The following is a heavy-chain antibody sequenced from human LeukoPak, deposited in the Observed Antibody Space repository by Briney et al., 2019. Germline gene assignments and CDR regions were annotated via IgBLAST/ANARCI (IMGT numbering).Heavy chain of an antibody. CDR2: INPNSGGT. CDR1: GYTFTGYY. Sequence: AASVKVSCKASGYTFTGYYMHWVRQAPGQGLEWMGWINPNSGGTNYAQKFQGCVTMTRDTSISTAYMELSRLRSDDTAVYYCARDGGSTSCIFDYWGQGTLVTVSS. CDR3: ARDGGSTSCIFDY. V-gene: IGHV1-2*04. J-gene: IGHJ4*02. D-gene: IGHD2-2*01.